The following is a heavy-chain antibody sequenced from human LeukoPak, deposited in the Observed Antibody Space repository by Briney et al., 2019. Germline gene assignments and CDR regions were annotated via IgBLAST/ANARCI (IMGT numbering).Heavy chain of an antibody. CDR2: INPNSGGT. Sequence: ASVKVSCKASGYTFTGYYMHWVRQAPGQGLEWMGWINPNSGGTNYAQKFQGRVTMTRDTSISTAYMELSRLRSDDTAVYYCARGLYDFWSGYYHPHYWYFDLWGRGTLVTVSS. D-gene: IGHD3-3*01. CDR3: ARGLYDFWSGYYHPHYWYFDL. J-gene: IGHJ2*01. CDR1: GYTFTGYY. V-gene: IGHV1-2*02.